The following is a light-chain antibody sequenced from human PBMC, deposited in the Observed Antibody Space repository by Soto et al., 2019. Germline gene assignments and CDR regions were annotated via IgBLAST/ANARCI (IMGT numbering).Light chain of an antibody. V-gene: IGKV1-5*03. J-gene: IGKJ1*01. CDR1: QSVSTW. CDR3: QQYHTSWS. Sequence: DIQMPQSPSTLSASVGDRVTITCRASQSVSTWLAWYQQKPGKAPKVMIYRASTLETGVPSRFSGSGSGTEITLTISSLPPDDVAIYYGQQYHTSWSFGHGTNVEIK. CDR2: RAS.